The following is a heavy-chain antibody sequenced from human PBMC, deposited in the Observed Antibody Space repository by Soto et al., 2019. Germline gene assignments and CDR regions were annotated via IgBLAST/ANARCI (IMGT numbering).Heavy chain of an antibody. V-gene: IGHV1-69*13. CDR1: GXTXSSYA. D-gene: IGHD3-22*01. J-gene: IGHJ4*02. Sequence: VKVSCKASGXTXSSYAISWVRQAPGQGLEWMGGIIPIFGTANYAQKFQGRVTITADESTSTAYMELSSLRSEDTAVYYCARGGTYYYDSSGYYYRGQGTLVTVSS. CDR3: ARGGTYYYDSSGYYY. CDR2: IIPIFGTA.